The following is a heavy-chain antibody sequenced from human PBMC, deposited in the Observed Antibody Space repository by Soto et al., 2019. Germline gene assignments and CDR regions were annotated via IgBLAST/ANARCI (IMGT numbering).Heavy chain of an antibody. J-gene: IGHJ3*02. D-gene: IGHD3-3*01. CDR2: MNPNSGNT. Sequence: ASVKVSCKASGYTFTSYDINWARQATGQGLEWMGWMNPNSGNTGYAQKFQGRVTMTRNTSISTAYMELSSLRSEDAAVYYCARATIFGVVPKGGAFDIWGQGTMVTVSS. CDR3: ARATIFGVVPKGGAFDI. V-gene: IGHV1-8*01. CDR1: GYTFTSYD.